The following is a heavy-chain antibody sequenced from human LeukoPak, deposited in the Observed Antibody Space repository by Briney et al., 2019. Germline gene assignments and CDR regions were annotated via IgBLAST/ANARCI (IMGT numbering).Heavy chain of an antibody. CDR1: GGSISTYY. V-gene: IGHV4-59*08. D-gene: IGHD2-2*01. Sequence: SETLSLTCTVSGGSISTYYWSWLRQPPGKGLEWIGYIYYSGSTNYNPSLTSRVTISVDTSKNQFSLELSSVTAADTAVYYCARVARCTSCFDVDYWGQGTLVTASS. J-gene: IGHJ4*02. CDR3: ARVARCTSCFDVDY. CDR2: IYYSGST.